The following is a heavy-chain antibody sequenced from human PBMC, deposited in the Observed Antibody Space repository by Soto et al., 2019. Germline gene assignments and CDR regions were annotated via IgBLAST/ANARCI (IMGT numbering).Heavy chain of an antibody. J-gene: IGHJ5*02. CDR3: ARGSTWQGRDWFDP. CDR1: GDSVSNSGYY. CDR2: VSFSGSK. Sequence: QLLLQESGPGLVKPSETLSLTCTVSGDSVSNSGYYWGWIRQSPGKRLEGIGSVSFSGSKYYNPSLRSRVTCSVDTSKTLISLKLRSVTAADTAVYYCARGSTWQGRDWFDPWGKGTLVTVSS. D-gene: IGHD6-13*01. V-gene: IGHV4-39*01.